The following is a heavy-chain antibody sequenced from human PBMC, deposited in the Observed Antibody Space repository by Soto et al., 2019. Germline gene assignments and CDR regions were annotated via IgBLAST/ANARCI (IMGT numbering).Heavy chain of an antibody. D-gene: IGHD3-10*01. CDR1: GDTFSRST. Sequence: QVQLVQSGAEVTKPGSSVTVSCTASGDTFSRSTLSWVRQAPGQRLEWMGRIIPMLGMSNSALKFQGRLTISADKSTNKVYMPLNSVRSDDTAVYYCATSYGSGSAHFDSWGQGTLVTVSS. V-gene: IGHV1-69*02. J-gene: IGHJ4*02. CDR3: ATSYGSGSAHFDS. CDR2: IIPMLGMS.